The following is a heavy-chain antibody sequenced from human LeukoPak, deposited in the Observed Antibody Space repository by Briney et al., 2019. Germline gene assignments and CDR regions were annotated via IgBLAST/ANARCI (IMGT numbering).Heavy chain of an antibody. Sequence: PGESLKISCKGSGYTFTNYWIGWVRQMPGKGLEWMGIIYPGDSDTRYSPSFQGQVTISADKSITTAYLQWSSLKASDTAIYYCARRTSANAFDIWGQGTMVTVSS. D-gene: IGHD1-14*01. J-gene: IGHJ3*02. CDR3: ARRTSANAFDI. CDR2: IYPGDSDT. V-gene: IGHV5-51*01. CDR1: GYTFTNYW.